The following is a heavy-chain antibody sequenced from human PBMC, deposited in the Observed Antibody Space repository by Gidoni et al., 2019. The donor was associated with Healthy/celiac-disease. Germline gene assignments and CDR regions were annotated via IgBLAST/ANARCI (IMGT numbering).Heavy chain of an antibody. CDR1: GGSMSSSSYY. J-gene: IGHJ4*02. CDR2: VYYSGST. V-gene: IGHV4-39*01. D-gene: IGHD3-3*01. CDR3: AIKRSATQFWSGYYTDYYFDY. Sequence: QLQLQESGPGLVKPSETLSLTCSLYGGSMSSSSYYWGWVRQPPGKGLEWIGSVYYSGSTYYNPSLNSRLTISVDTSRNQFSLNLSSVTAADTAVYYCAIKRSATQFWSGYYTDYYFDYWGQGTLVTVSS.